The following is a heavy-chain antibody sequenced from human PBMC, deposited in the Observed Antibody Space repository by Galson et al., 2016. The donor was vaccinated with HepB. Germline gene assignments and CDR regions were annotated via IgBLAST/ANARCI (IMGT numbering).Heavy chain of an antibody. CDR3: SRTRGYSPLDY. V-gene: IGHV4-61*02. Sequence: TLSLTCTVSGDSITSGSFYWTWIRQPAGKGLEWIGRIHTSGSNDHNPSLNSRVAMSIDTSKNHFSLRLTSGTAADTALYYCSRTRGYSPLDYWGQGILVTVSS. CDR1: GDSITSGSFY. CDR2: IHTSGSN. J-gene: IGHJ4*02. D-gene: IGHD5-12*01.